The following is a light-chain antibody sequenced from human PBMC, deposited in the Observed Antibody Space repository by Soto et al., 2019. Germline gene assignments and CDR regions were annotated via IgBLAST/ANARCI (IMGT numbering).Light chain of an antibody. CDR2: SNT. CDR1: SSNIGAYYD. Sequence: QSVLTQPPSVSGAPGQRVTISCTGSSSNIGAYYDVHWYQQVPGTAPKLLIFSNTNRPSGVPDRFSGSKSGTSASLAITGLQAEDEADYYCQSYDTSLRDYVFGTGTQVTVL. V-gene: IGLV1-40*01. CDR3: QSYDTSLRDYV. J-gene: IGLJ1*01.